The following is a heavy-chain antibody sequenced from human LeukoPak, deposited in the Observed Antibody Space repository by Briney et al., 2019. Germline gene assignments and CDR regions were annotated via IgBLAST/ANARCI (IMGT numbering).Heavy chain of an antibody. V-gene: IGHV4-59*01. CDR2: IYYSGST. CDR3: AREGSIVGATPYFQH. J-gene: IGHJ1*01. Sequence: PSETLSLTCTVSGGSISSYYWSWIRQPPGKGREWLGYIYYSGSTYYKPPLKRRVTISVDTSKHQFYLKLSSVTAADTAVYYCAREGSIVGATPYFQHWGQGTLVTVSS. D-gene: IGHD1-26*01. CDR1: GGSISSYY.